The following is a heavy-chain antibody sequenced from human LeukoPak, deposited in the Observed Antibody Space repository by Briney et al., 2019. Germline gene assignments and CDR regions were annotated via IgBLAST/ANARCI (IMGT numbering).Heavy chain of an antibody. CDR2: IYYSGST. J-gene: IGHJ5*02. CDR3: ASQSGAAAGTYNWFDP. V-gene: IGHV4-39*01. CDR1: GGSISSSSYY. Sequence: SETLSLTCTVSGGSISSSSYYWGWIRQPPGKGLEWIGSIYYSGSTYYNPSLKSRVTISVDTSKNQLSLKLSSVTAADTAVYYCASQSGAAAGTYNWFDPWGQGTLVTVSS. D-gene: IGHD6-13*01.